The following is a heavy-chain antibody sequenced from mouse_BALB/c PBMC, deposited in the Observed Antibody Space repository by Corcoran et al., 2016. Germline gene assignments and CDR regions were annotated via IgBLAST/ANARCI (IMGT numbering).Heavy chain of an antibody. D-gene: IGHD4-1*01. V-gene: IGHV14-3*02. CDR1: GFNIKDTY. CDR3: ANWDWYVDV. Sequence: EVQLQQSGAELVKPGASVKLSCTASGFNIKDTYMHWVKQRPEQGLEGIGRIDPANGNTKYDPKFQGKATITADTSSNTAYLQLSSLTSEDTAVYYCANWDWYVDVWGAGTTVTVSS. CDR2: IDPANGNT. J-gene: IGHJ1*01.